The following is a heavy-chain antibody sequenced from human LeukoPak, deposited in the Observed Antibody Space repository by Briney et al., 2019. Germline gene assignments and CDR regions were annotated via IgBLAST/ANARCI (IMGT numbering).Heavy chain of an antibody. D-gene: IGHD3-3*01. CDR1: GFIASSNY. J-gene: IGHJ4*02. CDR3: ATGGRSGVALEQ. CDR2: IYSGGTT. V-gene: IGHV3-53*01. Sequence: PGGSLRLTCVVSGFIASSNYMSWVRQAPGKGLAWISLIYSGGTTHYADSVMGRFTISRDNSKTTLFLQMNSLKAEDTAVYYCATGGRSGVALEQWGQGTLVTVSS.